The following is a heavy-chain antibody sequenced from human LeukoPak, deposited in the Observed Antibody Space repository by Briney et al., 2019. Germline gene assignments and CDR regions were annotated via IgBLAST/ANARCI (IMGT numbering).Heavy chain of an antibody. D-gene: IGHD3-10*01. CDR3: ARATYGSGSYYVVNFDY. Sequence: PSGTLSLTCTVSGDSIRNFYWNWIRQSPGKGLEWIGYIYQSGNTNYNPSLKSRLTMSIDTSKNQLSLNLNSVTAADTAVYYCARATYGSGSYYVVNFDYWGQGTLVTVSS. CDR1: GDSIRNFY. V-gene: IGHV4-59*01. J-gene: IGHJ4*02. CDR2: IYQSGNT.